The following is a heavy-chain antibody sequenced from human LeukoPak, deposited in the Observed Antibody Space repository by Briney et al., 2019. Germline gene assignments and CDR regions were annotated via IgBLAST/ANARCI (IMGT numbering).Heavy chain of an antibody. J-gene: IGHJ4*02. V-gene: IGHV4-39*01. CDR3: ARRLGAEVTPFDY. Sequence: PSETLSLTCTVSGGSISSSSYYWGWIRQPPGKGLEWIGSIYYSGSTYYNPSLKSRVTISVDTSKNQFSLKLSSVTAADTAVYYCARRLGAEVTPFDYWGQGTLVTVSS. D-gene: IGHD1-26*01. CDR2: IYYSGST. CDR1: GGSISSSSYY.